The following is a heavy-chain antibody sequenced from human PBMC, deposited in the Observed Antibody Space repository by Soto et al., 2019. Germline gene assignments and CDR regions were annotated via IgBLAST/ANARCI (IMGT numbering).Heavy chain of an antibody. V-gene: IGHV3-74*01. CDR1: GFTFSSYW. D-gene: IGHD3-22*01. Sequence: PGGSLSLSCAASGFTFSSYWMHWVREAPGKGLVWVSRINRDGSITTYADSVKGRFTISRDNAKNTLYLQMNSLRAEDTALYYCGRGVDYYDTSGQYAWGQGTLVTVSS. CDR3: GRGVDYYDTSGQYA. J-gene: IGHJ5*02. CDR2: INRDGSIT.